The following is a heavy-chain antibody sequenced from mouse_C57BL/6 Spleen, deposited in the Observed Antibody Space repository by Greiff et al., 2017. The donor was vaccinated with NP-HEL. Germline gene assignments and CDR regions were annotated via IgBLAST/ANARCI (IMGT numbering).Heavy chain of an antibody. Sequence: VQLQQSGAELARPGASVKLSCKASGYTFTSYGISWVKQRPGQGLEWIGEIYPRSGNTYYNEKFKGKATLTADKSSSTAYMELRSLTSEDSAVYFCASRRFAYWGQGTLVTVSA. V-gene: IGHV1-81*01. CDR1: GYTFTSYG. CDR3: ASRRFAY. J-gene: IGHJ3*01. CDR2: IYPRSGNT.